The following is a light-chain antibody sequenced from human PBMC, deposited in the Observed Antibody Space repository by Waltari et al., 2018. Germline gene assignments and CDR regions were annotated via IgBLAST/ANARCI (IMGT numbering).Light chain of an antibody. V-gene: IGLV2-23*02. CDR2: DVS. Sequence: QSALTQPASVSGSPGQSITISCTGTSSDVGGYNYVSWYQQHPGNAPKLIIYDVSKRPSGVSNRFSGSKSGNTASLTISGLQAEDEADYYCCSYAGSSTFVFGTGTKVTVL. CDR1: SSDVGGYNY. J-gene: IGLJ1*01. CDR3: CSYAGSSTFV.